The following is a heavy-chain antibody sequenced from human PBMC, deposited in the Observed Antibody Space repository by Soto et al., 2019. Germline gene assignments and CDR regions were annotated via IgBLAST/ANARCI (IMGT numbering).Heavy chain of an antibody. Sequence: QVQLVQSGAEVKKPGSSVKVSCKASGGTFSSYAISWVRQAPGPGLEWMGGIIPIFGTANYAQKCQGRVTITADESTSTAYMELSSLRSEDTAVYYCARSEGLVVPAEDPNDYWGQGTLVTVSS. CDR1: GGTFSSYA. D-gene: IGHD2-2*01. CDR2: IIPIFGTA. J-gene: IGHJ4*02. CDR3: ARSEGLVVPAEDPNDY. V-gene: IGHV1-69*01.